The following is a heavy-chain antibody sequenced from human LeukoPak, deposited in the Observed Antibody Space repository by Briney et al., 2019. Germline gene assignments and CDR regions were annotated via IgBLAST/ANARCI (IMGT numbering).Heavy chain of an antibody. CDR2: IKSKTDGGTT. D-gene: IGHD3-22*01. V-gene: IGHV3-15*01. CDR3: ARDLRSDYYWEGDFDC. Sequence: GGSPRLSCAASGFTFSNAWMSWVRQAPGKGLEWVGRIKSKTDGGTTDYAAPVKGRFTISRDDSKNTLYLQMNSLRVEDTGIYYCARDLRSDYYWEGDFDCWGQGTLVTVSS. CDR1: GFTFSNAW. J-gene: IGHJ4*02.